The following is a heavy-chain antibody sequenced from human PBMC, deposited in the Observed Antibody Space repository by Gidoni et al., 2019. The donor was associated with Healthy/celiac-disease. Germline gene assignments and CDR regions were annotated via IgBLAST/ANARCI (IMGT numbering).Heavy chain of an antibody. D-gene: IGHD6-19*01. CDR3: VKVGVAGYFDY. J-gene: IGHJ4*02. Sequence: EVQLVESGGGLVPPGGALRLSCSASGFTFSSSAIHWVRQAPGNGLEYGSSISSNGGSTYYAESVKGRFTISRDNSKNTLYLQMSSLRAEDTAVYYCVKVGVAGYFDYWGQGTLVTVSS. V-gene: IGHV3-64D*06. CDR1: GFTFSSSA. CDR2: ISSNGGST.